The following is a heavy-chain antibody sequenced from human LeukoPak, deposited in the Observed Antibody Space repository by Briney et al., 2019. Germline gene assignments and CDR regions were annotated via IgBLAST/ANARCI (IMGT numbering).Heavy chain of an antibody. V-gene: IGHV3-33*01. CDR1: GFTFSSYG. D-gene: IGHD6-13*01. Sequence: PGGSLRLSCAASGFTFSSYGMHRVRQAPGKGLEWVAVIWYDGSNKFYADSVKGRFTISRDNSKNTLYLQMNSLRAEDTAVYYCARDRAAADLDYWGQGTLVTVSS. CDR3: ARDRAAADLDY. J-gene: IGHJ4*02. CDR2: IWYDGSNK.